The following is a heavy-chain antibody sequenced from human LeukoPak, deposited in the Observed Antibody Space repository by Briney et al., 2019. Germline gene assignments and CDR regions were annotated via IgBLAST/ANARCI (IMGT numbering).Heavy chain of an antibody. CDR1: GFTFSDYY. CDR2: ISSSGSTI. CDR3: ASPSTPRAAAGYYYYYGMDV. D-gene: IGHD6-13*01. V-gene: IGHV3-11*01. Sequence: GGSLRLSCAASGFTFSDYYMSWIRQAPGKGLEWVSYISSSGSTIYYADSVTGRFTISRDNAKNSLYLQMNSLRAEDTAVYYCASPSTPRAAAGYYYYYGMDVWGQGTTVTVSS. J-gene: IGHJ6*02.